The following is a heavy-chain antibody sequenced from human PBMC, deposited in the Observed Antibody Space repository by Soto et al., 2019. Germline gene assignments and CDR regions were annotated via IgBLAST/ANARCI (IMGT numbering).Heavy chain of an antibody. CDR3: ASKFSGGATATIVAFDI. Sequence: GGSLRLSCAASGFTFSSYAMSWVRQAPGKGLEWVSAISGSGGSTYYADSVKGRFTISRGNSKNTLYLQMNSLRAEDTAVYHCASKFSGGATATIVAFDIWGQGTMVTVSS. V-gene: IGHV3-23*01. CDR1: GFTFSSYA. J-gene: IGHJ3*02. CDR2: ISGSGGST. D-gene: IGHD4-17*01.